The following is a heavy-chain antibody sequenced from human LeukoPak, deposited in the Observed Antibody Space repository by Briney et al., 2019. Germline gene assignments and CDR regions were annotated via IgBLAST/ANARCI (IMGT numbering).Heavy chain of an antibody. CDR1: GFTFSSYA. D-gene: IGHD4-11*01. J-gene: IGHJ1*01. CDR3: AKDVYSNYGHFQY. Sequence: GRSLRLSCAASGFTFSSYAMHWVRQAPGKGLEWVAVISYDGSNKYYADSVKGRSTISRDNSKNTLYLQMNSLRAEDTAVYYCAKDVYSNYGHFQYWGQGTLVTVSS. V-gene: IGHV3-30*01. CDR2: ISYDGSNK.